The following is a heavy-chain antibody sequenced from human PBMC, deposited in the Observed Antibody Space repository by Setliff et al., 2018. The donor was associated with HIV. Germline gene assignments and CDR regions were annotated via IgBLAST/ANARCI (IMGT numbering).Heavy chain of an antibody. CDR1: GLNLTRCD. CDR2: IRSKAHGGTI. CDR3: TRDPQNFGLNDNNYYYFMDV. D-gene: IGHD1-1*01. V-gene: IGHV3-49*04. J-gene: IGHJ6*03. Sequence: GGSLRLSCAASGLNLTRCDMHWVRQAPGKGLEWVGFIRSKAHGGTIEYAASVRGRFTISRDDSTHIAYLQMNSLKTEDTAVYYCTRDPQNFGLNDNNYYYFMDVWGKGTTVTVSS.